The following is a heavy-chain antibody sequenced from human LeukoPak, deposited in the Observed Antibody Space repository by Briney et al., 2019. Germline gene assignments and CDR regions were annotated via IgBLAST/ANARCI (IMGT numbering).Heavy chain of an antibody. Sequence: GGSLRLSCAASGFTFSSYAMSWVRQAPGKGLEWVSAISGSGGSTYYAGSVKGRFTISRDNSKNTLYLQMNSLRAEDTAVYYCVKDQFAAAAGYNWFDPWGQGTLVTVSS. CDR1: GFTFSSYA. J-gene: IGHJ5*02. D-gene: IGHD6-13*01. CDR3: VKDQFAAAAGYNWFDP. V-gene: IGHV3-23*01. CDR2: ISGSGGST.